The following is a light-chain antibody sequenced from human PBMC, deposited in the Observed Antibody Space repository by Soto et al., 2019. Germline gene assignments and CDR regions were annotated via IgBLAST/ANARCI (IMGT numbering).Light chain of an antibody. CDR1: QGISSW. V-gene: IGKV1-12*02. J-gene: IGKJ1*01. Sequence: DIEITHSPSSASASGGDRLPSTCRGRQGISSWLAWYQQKPGKAPKLLIYGASSLPSGVPSRFSGSGSGTDFTLTISRLQPEDFAMFYCQQANSSPWTFGQGTKVDIK. CDR3: QQANSSPWT. CDR2: GAS.